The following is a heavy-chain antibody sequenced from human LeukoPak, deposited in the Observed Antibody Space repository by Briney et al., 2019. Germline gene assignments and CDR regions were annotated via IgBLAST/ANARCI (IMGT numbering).Heavy chain of an antibody. CDR1: GYSFTNYW. Sequence: GESLQISCQGSGYSFTNYWIGWVRQVPGKGLEWMGIIYPGDSDTRYSPSFQGQVTISADKSISTAYLQWSGLKASDTAIYYCARFPPNYGDYPFDYWGQGTLVTVSS. CDR3: ARFPPNYGDYPFDY. D-gene: IGHD4-17*01. CDR2: IYPGDSDT. J-gene: IGHJ4*02. V-gene: IGHV5-51*01.